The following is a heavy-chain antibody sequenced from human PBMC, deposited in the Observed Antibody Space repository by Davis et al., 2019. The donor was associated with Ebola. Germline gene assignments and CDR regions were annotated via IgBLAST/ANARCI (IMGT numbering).Heavy chain of an antibody. CDR2: ISSYSDYL. J-gene: IGHJ4*02. Sequence: GGSLRLSCAASGFPFTSYTMNWVRQSPGKGLEWVSSISSYSDYLYYADSVKGRFTISRDNAKTSLYLQMNSLRAEDTAVYYCARGVNRACLDDWGQGTLVTVSS. CDR3: ARGVNRACLDD. V-gene: IGHV3-21*01. CDR1: GFPFTSYT. D-gene: IGHD3-10*01.